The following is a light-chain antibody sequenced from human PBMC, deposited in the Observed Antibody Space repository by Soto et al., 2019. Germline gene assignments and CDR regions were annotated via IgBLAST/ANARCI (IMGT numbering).Light chain of an antibody. J-gene: IGKJ1*01. CDR3: QQYHSYWT. Sequence: DIEMTQSPSTLSASLGDRVTITCRASQSISSWLAWYQQKPGKAPKLLIYDASSLESGVPQRFSGSGSGTEFILTISSLQTDDFSTYYCQQYHSYWTFGQGTKVDIK. CDR2: DAS. V-gene: IGKV1-5*01. CDR1: QSISSW.